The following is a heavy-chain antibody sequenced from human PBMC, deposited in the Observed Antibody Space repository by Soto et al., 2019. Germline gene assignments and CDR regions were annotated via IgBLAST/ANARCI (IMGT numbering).Heavy chain of an antibody. Sequence: GGSLRLSCAASGITFSNHALSWVRQAPGKGLEWVAIISYDGSSKYYADSVKGRFTISRDNSKNTLNLQMDSLRVEDTAVYYCATIGDVTFHYWGQGT. D-gene: IGHD4-4*01. J-gene: IGHJ4*02. CDR1: GITFSNHA. CDR2: ISYDGSSK. CDR3: ATIGDVTFHY. V-gene: IGHV3-30*03.